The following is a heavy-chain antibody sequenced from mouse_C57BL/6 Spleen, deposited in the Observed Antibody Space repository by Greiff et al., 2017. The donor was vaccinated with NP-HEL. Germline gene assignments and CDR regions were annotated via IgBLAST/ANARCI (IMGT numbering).Heavy chain of an antibody. Sequence: VQLQQSGAELARPGASVKLSCKASGYTFTSYGISWVKQRTGQGLEWIGEIYPRSGNTYYNEKFKGKATLTADKSSSTAYMELRSLTSEDSAVYFCARGGYGNYDWYFDVWGTGTTVTVSS. CDR2: IYPRSGNT. D-gene: IGHD2-10*02. CDR3: ARGGYGNYDWYFDV. J-gene: IGHJ1*03. CDR1: GYTFTSYG. V-gene: IGHV1-81*01.